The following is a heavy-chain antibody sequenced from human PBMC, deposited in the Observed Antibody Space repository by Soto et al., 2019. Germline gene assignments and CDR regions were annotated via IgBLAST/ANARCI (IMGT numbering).Heavy chain of an antibody. Sequence: EVQLVESGGGLVQPGGSQRLSCAASGFTFSDHYMDWVRQAPGKGLEWVGRIRNKANRYTTDYAASVKGRFTISRDDSKESLYLQMNSLKTADTAIYYRARDSGKGAYFDYWGHGTLATVSS. V-gene: IGHV3-72*01. CDR2: IRNKANRYTT. J-gene: IGHJ4*01. CDR1: GFTFSDHY. CDR3: ARDSGKGAYFDY. D-gene: IGHD1-26*01.